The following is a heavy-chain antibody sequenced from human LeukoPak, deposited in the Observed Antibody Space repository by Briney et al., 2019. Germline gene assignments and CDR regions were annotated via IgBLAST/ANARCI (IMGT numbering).Heavy chain of an antibody. V-gene: IGHV4-4*02. CDR3: ARGPPYIVVVTAIGFFDY. CDR2: IYHSGST. CDR1: GGSISSSSW. J-gene: IGHJ4*02. D-gene: IGHD2-21*02. Sequence: PSGTLSLTCAVSGGSISSSSWWSWVRQPPGKGLEWIGEIYHSGSTNYNPSLKSRVTISVDTSKNQFSLKLSSVTAADTAEYYCARGPPYIVVVTAIGFFDYWGQGTLVTVSS.